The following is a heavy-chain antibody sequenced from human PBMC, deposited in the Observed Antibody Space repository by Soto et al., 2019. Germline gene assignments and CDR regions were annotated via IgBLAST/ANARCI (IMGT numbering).Heavy chain of an antibody. J-gene: IGHJ6*02. D-gene: IGHD2-15*01. CDR2: IGHSGSA. Sequence: QVQLQQWGAGLLKPSETLSLTCAVYGGSFSGYYWTWIRQPPGKGLEWVGEIGHSGSATYSPSLKRRVTISVDTSNNQFSLRLSSVTAADTAVYYCARGGNCIVSSCPLGSHYGMDVWGQGPTVTVSS. V-gene: IGHV4-34*01. CDR3: ARGGNCIVSSCPLGSHYGMDV. CDR1: GGSFSGYY.